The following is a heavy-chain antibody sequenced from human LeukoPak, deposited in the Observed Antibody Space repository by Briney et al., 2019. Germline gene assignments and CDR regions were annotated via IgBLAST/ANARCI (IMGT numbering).Heavy chain of an antibody. V-gene: IGHV5-51*01. Sequence: TGESLKISCKGSGYIFSTYWIGWVRRMSGKGLEWMGIIYPGDSDTRYSPSFQGQVTISADKSISTAFLHWSSLKASDTAMYYCARPGYCSTTSCSAIDYWGQGTLVTVSS. CDR2: IYPGDSDT. J-gene: IGHJ4*02. D-gene: IGHD2-2*01. CDR3: ARPGYCSTTSCSAIDY. CDR1: GYIFSTYW.